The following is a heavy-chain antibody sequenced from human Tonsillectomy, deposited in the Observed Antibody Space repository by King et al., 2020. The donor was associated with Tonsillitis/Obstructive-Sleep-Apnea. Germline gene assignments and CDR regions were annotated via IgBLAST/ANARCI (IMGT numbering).Heavy chain of an antibody. CDR1: GFTVSSNY. CDR3: ARDQDYGSGSYFHYYYYMDV. D-gene: IGHD3-10*01. V-gene: IGHV3-53*01. CDR2: IYSGGST. J-gene: IGHJ6*03. Sequence: EVQLVESGGGLIQPGGSLRLSCAASGFTVSSNYMSWVRQAPGKGLEWVSVIYSGGSTYYADSVKGRLTISRDNSKNTLYLQMNSLRAEDTAVYYCARDQDYGSGSYFHYYYYMDVWGKGTTVTVSS.